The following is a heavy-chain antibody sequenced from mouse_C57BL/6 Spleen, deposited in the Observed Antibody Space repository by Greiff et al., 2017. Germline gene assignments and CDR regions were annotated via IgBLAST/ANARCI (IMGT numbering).Heavy chain of an antibody. D-gene: IGHD1-1*01. CDR1: GFTFSSYA. Sequence: EVLLVESGGGLVKPGGSLKLSCAASGFTFSSYAMSWVRQTPEKRLEWVATISDGGSYTYYPDNVKGRYTISRDNAENNLYLQMSQLTTEDTAMYDCARDNYSSSYDFDYWGQGTTLTVSS. CDR3: ARDNYSSSYDFDY. J-gene: IGHJ2*01. CDR2: ISDGGSYT. V-gene: IGHV5-4*01.